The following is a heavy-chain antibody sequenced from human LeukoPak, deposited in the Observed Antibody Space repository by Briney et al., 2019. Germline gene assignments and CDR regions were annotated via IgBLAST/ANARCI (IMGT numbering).Heavy chain of an antibody. D-gene: IGHD2-8*01. CDR3: ASQTIYCTNGVCSPGFGYGMGV. V-gene: IGHV4-39*01. CDR1: GGSISSISYY. Sequence: SETLSLTCTVSGGSISSISYYWGWIRQPPGKGLGWIGSIYYSGSTYYNPSLKSRVTISVDTPKNQFSVKLSSVTAADPAVYYCASQTIYCTNGVCSPGFGYGMGVWGQGTTVTVSS. CDR2: IYYSGST. J-gene: IGHJ6*02.